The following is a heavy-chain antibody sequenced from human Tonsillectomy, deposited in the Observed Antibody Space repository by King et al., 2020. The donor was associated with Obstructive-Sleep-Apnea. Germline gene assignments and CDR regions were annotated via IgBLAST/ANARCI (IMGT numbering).Heavy chain of an antibody. D-gene: IGHD6-13*01. J-gene: IGHJ4*02. Sequence: VQLVESGAEVKKPGASVKVSCKASGYTFTSYYMHWVRQAPGQGLEWMGIINPSGGSTSYAQKFQGRVTMTRDTSTSTVYMELSSLRSEDTAVYYCASFAPEAESSSPNWGQGTLVTVSS. CDR2: INPSGGST. CDR1: GYTFTSYY. V-gene: IGHV1-46*01. CDR3: ASFAPEAESSSPN.